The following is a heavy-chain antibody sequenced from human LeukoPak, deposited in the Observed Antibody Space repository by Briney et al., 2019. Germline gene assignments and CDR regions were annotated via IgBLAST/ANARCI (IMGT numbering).Heavy chain of an antibody. D-gene: IGHD4-23*01. CDR1: GYTFTDYN. J-gene: IGHJ4*02. CDR2: INTNTGNP. CDR3: ASEAHDYGGNSLDY. V-gene: IGHV7-4-1*02. Sequence: GASVTVSCQAVGYTFTDYNILWVRQAPGQGLEWMGWINTNTGNPTYAQGFTGRFVFSLDTSVSTAYLQISSLKAEDTAVYYCASEAHDYGGNSLDYWGQGTLVTVSS.